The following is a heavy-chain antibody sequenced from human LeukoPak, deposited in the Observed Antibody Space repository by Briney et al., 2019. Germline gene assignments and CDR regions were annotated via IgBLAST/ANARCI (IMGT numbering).Heavy chain of an antibody. CDR1: SGSISSYY. CDR3: AGYYYDSSGYLGYYYYYMDV. CDR2: IYTSGST. V-gene: IGHV4-4*09. Sequence: SETLSLTCTVSSGSISSYYWSWIRQPPGKGLDWIGYIYTSGSTNYNPSLKSRVTISVDTSKNQFSLKLSSVTAADTAVYYCAGYYYDSSGYLGYYYYYMDVWGKGTTVTVSS. J-gene: IGHJ6*03. D-gene: IGHD3-22*01.